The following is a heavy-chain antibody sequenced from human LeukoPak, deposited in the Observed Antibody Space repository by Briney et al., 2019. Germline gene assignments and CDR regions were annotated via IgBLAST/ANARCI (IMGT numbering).Heavy chain of an antibody. D-gene: IGHD3-3*01. J-gene: IGHJ6*02. V-gene: IGHV4-61*01. CDR3: ARGLYYDFWSGSHSGMDV. Sequence: SETLSLTCTVSGGSVSSGSYYWIWIPQPPGKGLVWVGYIYYSGTNNYNPYLKSRVTISADTSKKQFSLRLSSVTAADTAVYYCARGLYYDFWSGSHSGMDVWGQGTTGTVSS. CDR1: GGSVSSGSYY. CDR2: IYYSGTN.